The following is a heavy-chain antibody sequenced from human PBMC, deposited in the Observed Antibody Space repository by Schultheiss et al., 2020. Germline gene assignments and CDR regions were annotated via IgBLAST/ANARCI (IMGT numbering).Heavy chain of an antibody. CDR2: IYPGDSDI. CDR1: GYSFTSYW. J-gene: IGHJ6*02. V-gene: IGHV5-51*01. CDR3: ALRTYPGASLAGMDV. Sequence: GESLKISCKGSGYSFTSYWIGWVRQMPGKGLEWMGIIYPGDSDIRYSPSFQGQVTISADKSISTAFLHWSSLKASDTAIYYCALRTYPGASLAGMDVWGQGATVTVSS. D-gene: IGHD4-17*01.